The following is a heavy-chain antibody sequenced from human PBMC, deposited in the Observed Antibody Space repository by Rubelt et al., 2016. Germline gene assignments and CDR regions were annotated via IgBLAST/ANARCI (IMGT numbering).Heavy chain of an antibody. V-gene: IGHV1-3*01. CDR2: ISAANDNT. CDR3: ARDEDV. Sequence: QVRVVQSGAEVKKPGASVKVSCKASGYTFSNYYMHWVRQAPGQGLEWMGWISAANDNTRYSEKFQGRITITKDTSSSTAYMDLSSLTYGDTAVYYCARDEDVWGQGTTVTVSS. CDR1: GYTFSNYY. J-gene: IGHJ6*02.